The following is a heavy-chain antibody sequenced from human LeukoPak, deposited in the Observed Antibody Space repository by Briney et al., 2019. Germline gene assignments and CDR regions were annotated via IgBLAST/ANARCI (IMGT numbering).Heavy chain of an antibody. V-gene: IGHV3-30*04. Sequence: GGSLRLSCAASGFTFSSYAMHWVRQAPGKGLEWVAVISYDGSNKYYADSVKGRFTISRDNSKNTLYLQMNSLRAEDTAVYYCARERQLGHAFDIWGQGTKVTVSS. J-gene: IGHJ3*02. D-gene: IGHD6-13*01. CDR3: ARERQLGHAFDI. CDR2: ISYDGSNK. CDR1: GFTFSSYA.